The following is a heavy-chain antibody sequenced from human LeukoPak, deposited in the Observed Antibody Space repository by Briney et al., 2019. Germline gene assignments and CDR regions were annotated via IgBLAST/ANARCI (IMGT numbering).Heavy chain of an antibody. V-gene: IGHV1-24*01. J-gene: IGHJ4*02. CDR2: FDPEDGET. D-gene: IGHD4/OR15-4a*01. CDR1: GYTLTELS. Sequence: ASVKVSCKVSGYTLTELSMHWVRQAPGKGLEWMGGFDPEDGETIYAQKFQGRVTMTEDTSTDTAHMELSSLRSEDTAVYYCSAANTRGYYFDYWGQGTLVTVPS. CDR3: SAANTRGYYFDY.